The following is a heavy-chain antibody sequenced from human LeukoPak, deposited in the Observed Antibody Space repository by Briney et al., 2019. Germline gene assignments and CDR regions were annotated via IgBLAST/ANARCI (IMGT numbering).Heavy chain of an antibody. CDR1: GFTFSSYA. V-gene: IGHV3-30-3*01. D-gene: IGHD2-2*01. CDR3: ARDGGSAAYDFDY. Sequence: GGSLRLSCAASGFTFSSYAMHWVRQAPGKGLEWVAVISYDGSNKYYADSVKGRFTISRDNSRNTLYLQMNSLRAEDTAVYYCARDGGSAAYDFDYWGQGTLVTVSS. J-gene: IGHJ4*02. CDR2: ISYDGSNK.